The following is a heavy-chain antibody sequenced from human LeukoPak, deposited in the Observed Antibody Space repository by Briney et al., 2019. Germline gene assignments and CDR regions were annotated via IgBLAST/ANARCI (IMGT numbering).Heavy chain of an antibody. CDR1: GYTFTSYD. V-gene: IGHV1-8*01. CDR2: MNPNSGNT. Sequence: ASVEVSCKASGYTFTSYDINWVRQATGQGLEWMGWMNPNSGNTGYAQKFQGRVNMTRNTSISTAYMELSSLRSEDTAVYYCARVAAAGTEFDYWGQGTLVTVSS. D-gene: IGHD6-13*01. CDR3: ARVAAAGTEFDY. J-gene: IGHJ4*02.